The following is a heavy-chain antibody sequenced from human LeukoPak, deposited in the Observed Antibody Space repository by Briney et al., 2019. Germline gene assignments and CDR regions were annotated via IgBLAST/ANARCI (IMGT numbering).Heavy chain of an antibody. CDR2: IDPSDSYT. CDR1: GYSFTSYW. J-gene: IGHJ6*02. D-gene: IGHD4-17*01. V-gene: IGHV5-10-1*01. CDR3: ARQYDYGDYVIDGMDV. Sequence: GESLKISCKGSGYSFTSYWISWVRQMPGKGLEWMGRIDPSDSYTNYSPSFQGHVTISADKSISTAYLQWSSLKASDTAMYYCARQYDYGDYVIDGMDVWGQGTTVTVSS.